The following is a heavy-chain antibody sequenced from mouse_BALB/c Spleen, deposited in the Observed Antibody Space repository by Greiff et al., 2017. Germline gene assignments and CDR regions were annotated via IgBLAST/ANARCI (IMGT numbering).Heavy chain of an antibody. CDR1: GYAFSSYW. Sequence: QVQLKESGAELVRPGSSVKISCKASGYAFSSYWMNWVKQRPGQGLEWIGQIYPGDGDTNYNGKFKGKATLTADKSSSTAYMQLSSLTSEDSAVYFCARSKYGNYGCAYWGQGTLVTVS. CDR3: ARSKYGNYGCAY. V-gene: IGHV1-80*01. CDR2: IYPGDGDT. J-gene: IGHJ3*01. D-gene: IGHD2-10*02.